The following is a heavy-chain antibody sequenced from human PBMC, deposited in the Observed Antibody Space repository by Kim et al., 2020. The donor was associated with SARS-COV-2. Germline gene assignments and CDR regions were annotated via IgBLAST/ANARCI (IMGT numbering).Heavy chain of an antibody. CDR1: GGSISSYY. CDR2: IYYSGST. J-gene: IGHJ6*02. Sequence: SETLSLTCTVSGGSISSYYWSWIRQPPGKGLEWIGYIYYSGSTNYNPSLKSRVTISVDTSKNQFSLKLSSVTAADTAVYYCARLVQLWFYMDVWGQGTTVTVSS. CDR3: ARLVQLWFYMDV. V-gene: IGHV4-59*01. D-gene: IGHD5-18*01.